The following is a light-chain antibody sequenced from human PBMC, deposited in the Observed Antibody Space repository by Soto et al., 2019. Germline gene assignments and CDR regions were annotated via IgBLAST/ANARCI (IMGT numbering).Light chain of an antibody. CDR2: DAS. Sequence: EIVLTQSPATLSLSPGERATLSCRASQSVSSYLAWYQQKRGQAPRLLIYDASNRATGIPARFSCSGSGTDFTLTISSLEPEDFAVYYCQQRSNWPPSVTFGGGTKVEIK. V-gene: IGKV3-11*01. CDR1: QSVSSY. CDR3: QQRSNWPPSVT. J-gene: IGKJ4*01.